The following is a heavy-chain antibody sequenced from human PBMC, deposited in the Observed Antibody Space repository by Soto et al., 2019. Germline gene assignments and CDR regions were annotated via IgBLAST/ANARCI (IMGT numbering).Heavy chain of an antibody. V-gene: IGHV4-59*01. Sequence: KASETLSLTCTVSGGSISGYYWSWIRQPPGKGLEWIGYIYYSGSTNYNPSLKSRVTISVDTSKNQFSLKLSSVTAADTAVYYCAKTPSIYVHKDYWGQGTLVTVSS. CDR2: IYYSGST. J-gene: IGHJ4*02. CDR3: AKTPSIYVHKDY. CDR1: GGSISGYY. D-gene: IGHD3-10*02.